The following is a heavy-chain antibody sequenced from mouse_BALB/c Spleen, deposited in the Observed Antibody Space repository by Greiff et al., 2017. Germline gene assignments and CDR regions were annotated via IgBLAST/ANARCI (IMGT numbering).Heavy chain of an antibody. J-gene: IGHJ3*01. CDR3: VIMITTGWFAY. CDR2: IWTGGGT. V-gene: IGHV2-9-2*01. Sequence: QVQLKQSGPGLVAPSQSLSITCTVSGFSLTSYDISWIRQPPGKGLEWLGVIWTGGGTNYNSAFMSRLSISKDNSKSQVFLKMNSLQTDDTAIYYCVIMITTGWFAYWGQGTLVTVSA. D-gene: IGHD2-4*01. CDR1: GFSLTSYD.